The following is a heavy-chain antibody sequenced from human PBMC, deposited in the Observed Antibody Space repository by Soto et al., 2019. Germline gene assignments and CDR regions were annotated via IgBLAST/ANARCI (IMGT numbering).Heavy chain of an antibody. CDR3: AKIEMGWFAH. D-gene: IGHD2-8*01. CDR1: GFSFFSYA. J-gene: IGHJ5*02. Sequence: PVGSLRLSCTGSGFSFFSYAMSWVRQAPGKGLEWVSTISGSGGHTYYADSVKGRFVVSRDNDKNTVYLHMSSLTGEDTAVYFCAKIEMGWFAHWGQGTQVTVSS. V-gene: IGHV3-23*01. CDR2: ISGSGGHT.